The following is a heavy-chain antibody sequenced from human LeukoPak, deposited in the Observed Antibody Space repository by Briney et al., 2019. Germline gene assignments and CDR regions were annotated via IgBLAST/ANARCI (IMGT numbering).Heavy chain of an antibody. J-gene: IGHJ4*02. V-gene: IGHV3-30-3*01. D-gene: IGHD3-22*01. CDR2: ISYDGSNK. Sequence: QTGGSLRPSCAASGLTFTSYAMHWVRQAPGKGLEWVAVISYDGSNKYYADSVKGRFTISRDNSKNSLYLQMNSLRAEDTAVYYCASDSSGYYWGQGTLVTVSS. CDR1: GLTFTSYA. CDR3: ASDSSGYY.